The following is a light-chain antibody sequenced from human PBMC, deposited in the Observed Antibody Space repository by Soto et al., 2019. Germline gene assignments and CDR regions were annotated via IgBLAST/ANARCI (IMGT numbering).Light chain of an antibody. CDR3: QQSYTTPYS. CDR1: QSIRSY. CDR2: VAS. V-gene: IGKV1-39*01. Sequence: DIQMTQSPSSLSASVGDRVTITCRASQSIRSYLTWYQQKPGKAPNLLIYVASSLQTGVPSRFSGSGSGTEFTLTISSVQPEDFATYYCQQSYTTPYSFGQGTKLEI. J-gene: IGKJ2*03.